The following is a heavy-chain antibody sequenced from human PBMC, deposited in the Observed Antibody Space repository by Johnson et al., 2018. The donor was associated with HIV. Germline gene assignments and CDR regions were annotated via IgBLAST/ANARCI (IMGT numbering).Heavy chain of an antibody. J-gene: IGHJ3*02. CDR3: AKSTRGNWGSCFDI. V-gene: IGHV3-20*04. D-gene: IGHD7-27*01. CDR2: INWNGGST. Sequence: LRLSCAVSGFTFDDYGMSWVRQAPGKGLEWVSGINWNGGSTGYADSVKGRFTISRDNAKNSLYLQMNSLRAEDTAVYYCAKSTRGNWGSCFDIWGQGTMVTVSS. CDR1: GFTFDDYG.